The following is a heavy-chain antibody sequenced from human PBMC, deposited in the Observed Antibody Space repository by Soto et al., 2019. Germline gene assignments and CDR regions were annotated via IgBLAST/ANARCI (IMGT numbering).Heavy chain of an antibody. V-gene: IGHV4-39*01. CDR3: ASHSSYCSSTSCYVSQNYYYYGMDV. CDR1: GGSISSSSYY. Sequence: SETLSLTCTVSGGSISSSSYYWGWIRQPPGKGLEWIGSIYYSGSTYYNPSLKSRVTISVDTSKNQFSLKLSSVTAADTAVYYCASHSSYCSSTSCYVSQNYYYYGMDVWGQGTTVTVSS. D-gene: IGHD2-2*01. J-gene: IGHJ6*02. CDR2: IYYSGST.